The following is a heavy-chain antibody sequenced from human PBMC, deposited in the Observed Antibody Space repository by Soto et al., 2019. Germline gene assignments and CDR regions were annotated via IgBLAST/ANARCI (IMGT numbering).Heavy chain of an antibody. CDR2: VLHTVSS. D-gene: IGHD2-15*01. CDR3: ARTDYCGAGSCYLDY. CDR1: GGSISSGGYP. J-gene: IGHJ4*02. V-gene: IGHV4-30-2*01. Sequence: QLQLQESGSGLVKPSQTLSLTCAVSGGSISSGGYPWRWVRQPPGKALEWIGYVLHTVSSYYNPSLKSRVSLSVDKANYQAALSLNSPTAADTAVYHCARTDYCGAGSCYLDYLGQGTLVTVSS.